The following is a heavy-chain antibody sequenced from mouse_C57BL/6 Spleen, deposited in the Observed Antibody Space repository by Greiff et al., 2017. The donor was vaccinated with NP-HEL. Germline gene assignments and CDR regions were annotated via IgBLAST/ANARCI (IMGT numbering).Heavy chain of an antibody. CDR3: ARLLRTRYFDV. D-gene: IGHD1-1*01. Sequence: EVMLVESGGDLVKPGGSLKLSCAASGFTFSSYGMSWVRQTPDHRLEWVATISSGGSYTYYPDSVKGRFTISRDNAKNTLYLQLSSLKAEDTAMYYCARLLRTRYFDVWGTGTTVTVSS. CDR2: ISSGGSYT. V-gene: IGHV5-6*02. CDR1: GFTFSSYG. J-gene: IGHJ1*03.